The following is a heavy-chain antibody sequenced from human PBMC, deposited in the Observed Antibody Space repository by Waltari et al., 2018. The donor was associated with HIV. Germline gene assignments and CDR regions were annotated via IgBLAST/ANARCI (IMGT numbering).Heavy chain of an antibody. Sequence: QVQLVQSGAEVKRPGASVKVSCKASGYTFTGYHIQWVRQAPGQGLEWMGRINPKSGGTNYAQKFQGRVTMTRDTSIGTAYMELRSLRSDDTAVYYCAGMYYDFLTGYLNWFDPWGQGTLVTVSS. CDR1: GYTFTGYH. D-gene: IGHD3-9*01. J-gene: IGHJ5*02. V-gene: IGHV1-2*06. CDR2: INPKSGGT. CDR3: AGMYYDFLTGYLNWFDP.